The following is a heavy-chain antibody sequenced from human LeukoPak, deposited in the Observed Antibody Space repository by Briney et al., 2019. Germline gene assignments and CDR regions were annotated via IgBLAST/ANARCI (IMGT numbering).Heavy chain of an antibody. CDR3: ARDRAWNYFDY. D-gene: IGHD3-3*01. CDR1: GFTFSRHG. J-gene: IGHJ4*02. CDR2: ISNDGSRK. V-gene: IGHV3-30*03. Sequence: GGPLRLSCAPSGFTFSRHGMHWVRQAPGKGLEWVAIISNDGSRKYYAHSVEGRFTISRDNSKNTLYLQMDSLRAEDTAVYYCARDRAWNYFDYWGQGTLVTVSS.